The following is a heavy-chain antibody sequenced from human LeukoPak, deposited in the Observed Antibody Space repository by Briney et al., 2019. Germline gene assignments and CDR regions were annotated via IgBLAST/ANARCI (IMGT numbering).Heavy chain of an antibody. V-gene: IGHV3-15*01. CDR1: GFTFSNAW. CDR3: TTDGVVVVAANRFSWFDP. D-gene: IGHD2-21*02. Sequence: GGSLTLSCAASGFTFSNAWMSWVRQPPGKGLEWVGRIKSKSDGWTTEYAAHVKGRFTISRDDSKSELYLQMNSLQTEGTGVYYWTTDGVVVVAANRFSWFDPWGQGTLVTASS. CDR2: IKSKSDGWTT. J-gene: IGHJ5*02.